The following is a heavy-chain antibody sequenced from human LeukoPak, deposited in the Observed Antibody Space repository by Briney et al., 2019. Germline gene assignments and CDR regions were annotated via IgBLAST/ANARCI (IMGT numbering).Heavy chain of an antibody. J-gene: IGHJ5*02. CDR2: INTNTGNP. Sequence: ASVKVSCKASGYTFTSYAMNWVRQAPGQGLEWMGWINTNTGNPTYAQGFTGRFVFSLDTSVSTAYLQISSLKAEDTAVYYCARDATYYDFWSGYPNWFDPWGQGTLVTVSS. D-gene: IGHD3-3*01. CDR3: ARDATYYDFWSGYPNWFDP. CDR1: GYTFTSYA. V-gene: IGHV7-4-1*02.